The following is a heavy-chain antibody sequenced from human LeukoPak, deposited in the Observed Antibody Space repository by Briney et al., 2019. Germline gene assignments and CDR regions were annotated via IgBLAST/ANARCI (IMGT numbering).Heavy chain of an antibody. D-gene: IGHD6-13*01. Sequence: SETLSLTCTVSGGSISSGGYYWSWIRQPPGKGLEWIGYIYHSGSTYYNPSLKSRVTISVDRSKNQFSLKLSSVTAADAAVYYCARAFHSSSWYFGIDYWGQGTLVTVSS. CDR3: ARAFHSSSWYFGIDY. V-gene: IGHV4-30-2*01. CDR2: IYHSGST. J-gene: IGHJ4*02. CDR1: GGSISSGGYY.